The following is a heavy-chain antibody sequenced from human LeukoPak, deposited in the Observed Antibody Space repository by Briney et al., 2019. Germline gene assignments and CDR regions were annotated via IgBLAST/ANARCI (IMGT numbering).Heavy chain of an antibody. CDR1: GFTFSSYA. CDR2: ISGSGDNT. CDR3: AKGSYYDSSGSFYFDY. V-gene: IGHV3-23*01. Sequence: GGSLRLSCAASGFTFSSYAMSWVRQAPGKGLEWVSGISGSGDNTHYADSVKGRFTISRDDSKNTLYVQVNSLGTEDTAAYYCAKGSYYDSSGSFYFDYWGQGTLVTVSS. J-gene: IGHJ4*02. D-gene: IGHD3-22*01.